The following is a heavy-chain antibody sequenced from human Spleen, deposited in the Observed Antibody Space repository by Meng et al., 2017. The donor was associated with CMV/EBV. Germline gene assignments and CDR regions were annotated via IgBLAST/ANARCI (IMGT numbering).Heavy chain of an antibody. D-gene: IGHD2/OR15-2a*01. V-gene: IGHV4-4*07. Sequence: VLQQESVGGAVTHPASTLLTSAPFGGTFSSSYLWRVSRDPGREGLWLTALINTSMNINYDPSLKGRVTMSGDTSKNQFSLKLSSVTAADTAVYYCARDPVDTSFDYWGQGTLVTVSS. J-gene: IGHJ4*02. CDR2: INTSMNI. CDR1: GGTFSSSYL. CDR3: ARDPVDTSFDY.